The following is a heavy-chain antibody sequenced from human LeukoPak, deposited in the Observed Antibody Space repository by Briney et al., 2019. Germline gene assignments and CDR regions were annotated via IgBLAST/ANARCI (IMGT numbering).Heavy chain of an antibody. J-gene: IGHJ4*02. CDR2: ISYDGSNK. CDR3: ASVLRYFDWISPALAG. CDR1: GFTFSSYA. Sequence: PGGSLRLSCAASGFTFSSYAMHWVRQAPGKGLEWVAVISYDGSNKYYADSVKGRFTISRDNSKNTLYLQMNSLRAEDTAVYYCASVLRYFDWISPALAGWGQGTLVTVSS. D-gene: IGHD3-9*01. V-gene: IGHV3-30-3*01.